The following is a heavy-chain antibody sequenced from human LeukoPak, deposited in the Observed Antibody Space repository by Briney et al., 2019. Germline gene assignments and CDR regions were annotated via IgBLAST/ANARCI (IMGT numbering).Heavy chain of an antibody. CDR3: ARDTDSSSWYDY. Sequence: GGSLRLSCVASGFTFSDYYMSWIRQAPGKGLEWVSYISSSGSTIYYADSVKGRFTISRDNAKNSLYLQMNSLRAEDTAVYYCARDTDSSSWYDYWGQGTLVTVSS. V-gene: IGHV3-11*01. D-gene: IGHD6-13*01. J-gene: IGHJ4*02. CDR1: GFTFSDYY. CDR2: ISSSGSTI.